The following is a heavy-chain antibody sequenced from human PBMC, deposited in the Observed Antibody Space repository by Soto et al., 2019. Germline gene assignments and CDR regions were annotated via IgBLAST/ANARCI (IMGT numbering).Heavy chain of an antibody. CDR1: GFTFSSYA. V-gene: IGHV3-30-3*01. J-gene: IGHJ6*02. CDR3: ARETLPDDGSSGWSTRYYYYGMDV. Sequence: GGSLRLSCAASGFTFSSYAMHWVRQAPGKGLEWVAVISYDGSNKYYADSVKGRFTISRDNSKNTLYLQMNSLRAEDTAVYYCARETLPDDGSSGWSTRYYYYGMDVWGQGTTVTVSS. CDR2: ISYDGSNK. D-gene: IGHD6-19*01.